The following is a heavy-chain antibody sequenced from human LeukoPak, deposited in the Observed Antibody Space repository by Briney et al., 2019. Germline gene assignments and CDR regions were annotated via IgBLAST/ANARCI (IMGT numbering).Heavy chain of an antibody. J-gene: IGHJ4*02. CDR3: SRGSGISYGGIDY. CDR1: GFTFSSYS. D-gene: IGHD5-18*01. Sequence: GGSLRLSCAASGFTFSSYSMNWVRQAPGKGLEWMGWIHPKSGDTHYAQKFLGRVTLTRDTSTTIVYMELKWLTSDDTAVYYCSRGSGISYGGIDYWGQGTLVTVSS. V-gene: IGHV1-2*02. CDR2: IHPKSGDT.